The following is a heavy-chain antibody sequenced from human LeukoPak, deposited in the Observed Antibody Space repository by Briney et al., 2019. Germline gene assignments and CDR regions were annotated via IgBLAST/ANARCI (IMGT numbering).Heavy chain of an antibody. D-gene: IGHD6-13*01. CDR1: GFTISSYE. Sequence: GGSLRLSCAASGFTISSYEMNWVRQAPGKGLEWVSYISSSGSTIYYADSVKGRFTISRDNAKNSLYLQMNSLRAEDTAVYYCARDAGYSSSWYKYYYYGMDVWGQGTTVTVSS. CDR2: ISSSGSTI. V-gene: IGHV3-48*03. CDR3: ARDAGYSSSWYKYYYYGMDV. J-gene: IGHJ6*02.